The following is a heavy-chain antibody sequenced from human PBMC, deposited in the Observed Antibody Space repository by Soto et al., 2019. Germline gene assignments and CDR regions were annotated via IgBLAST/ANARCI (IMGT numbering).Heavy chain of an antibody. Sequence: GASVKVSCKASGYTFTSYGISWVRQAPGQGLEWMGWISAYNGNTNYAQKLQGRVTMTTDTSASTAYMELRSLRSDDTAVYYCARASPSSWYFNWFDPWGQGTLVPVSS. J-gene: IGHJ5*02. CDR1: GYTFTSYG. D-gene: IGHD6-13*01. V-gene: IGHV1-18*01. CDR2: ISAYNGNT. CDR3: ARASPSSWYFNWFDP.